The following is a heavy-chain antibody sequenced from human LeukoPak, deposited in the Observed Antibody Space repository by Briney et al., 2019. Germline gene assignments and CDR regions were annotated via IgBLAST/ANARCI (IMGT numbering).Heavy chain of an antibody. V-gene: IGHV3-48*04. CDR1: GFTFHFYS. CDR2: ISSRSSTI. J-gene: IGHJ4*02. CDR3: AKVVDSSGYYWVYFDY. D-gene: IGHD3-22*01. Sequence: GGSLRLSCAASGFTFHFYSMTWVRQAPGKGLEWVSYISSRSSTIYYTDSVKGRFTISRDNSKNSLYLQMNSLRTEDTALYYCAKVVDSSGYYWVYFDYWGQGTLVTVSS.